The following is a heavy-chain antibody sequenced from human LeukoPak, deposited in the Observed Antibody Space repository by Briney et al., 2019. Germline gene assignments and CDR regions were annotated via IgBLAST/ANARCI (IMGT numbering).Heavy chain of an antibody. D-gene: IGHD3-16*02. J-gene: IGHJ4*02. CDR1: GYTFTSYE. CDR2: MNPNSGNT. V-gene: IGHV1-8*03. CDR3: ARVNYDYVWGSYRPFDY. Sequence: ASVKVSCKASGYTFTSYEINWVRQATGQGLEWMGWMNPNSGNTGYAQKFQGRVTITRNTSISTAYMELSSLRSEDTAVYYCARVNYDYVWGSYRPFDYWGQGTLVTVSS.